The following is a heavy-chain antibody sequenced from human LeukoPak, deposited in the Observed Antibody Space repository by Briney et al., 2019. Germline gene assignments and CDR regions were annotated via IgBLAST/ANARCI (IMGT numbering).Heavy chain of an antibody. J-gene: IGHJ4*02. D-gene: IGHD3-22*01. CDR3: ANYYDSSGYYGLDY. V-gene: IGHV3-30*02. CDR2: IRYDGSNK. CDR1: GFTFSSYS. Sequence: GGSLRLSCAASGFTFSSYSMNWVRQAPGKGLEWVAFIRYDGSNKYYADSVKGRFTISRDNSKNTLYLQMNSLRAEDTAVYYCANYYDSSGYYGLDYWGQGTLVTVSS.